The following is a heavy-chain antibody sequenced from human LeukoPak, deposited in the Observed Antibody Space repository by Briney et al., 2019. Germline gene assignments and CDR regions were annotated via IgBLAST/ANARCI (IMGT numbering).Heavy chain of an antibody. V-gene: IGHV4-39*01. CDR3: ASLYGSGSYSGYYMDV. Sequence: SGTLSLTCTVSGGSISSRSYYLGWIRQPPGKGLEWIGRIYYRGSTYYNPSLKSRVTISVDTSKNQFSLKLSSVTAADTAVYYCASLYGSGSYSGYYMDVWGKGTTVTVSS. D-gene: IGHD3-10*01. J-gene: IGHJ6*03. CDR2: IYYRGST. CDR1: GGSISSRSYY.